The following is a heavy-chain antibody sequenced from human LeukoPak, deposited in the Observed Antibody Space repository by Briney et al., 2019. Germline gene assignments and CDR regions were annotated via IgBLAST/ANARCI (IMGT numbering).Heavy chain of an antibody. Sequence: KPGGSLRLSCAASGFTFSSYWMHWVRQAPGKGLVWVSRINSDGSSTTYADSVKGRFTISRDNAKNTLYLQMNSLRAEDTAVYFCARDYGRSRDYGMDVWGQGTTVTVSS. V-gene: IGHV3-74*01. J-gene: IGHJ6*02. D-gene: IGHD3-10*01. CDR3: ARDYGRSRDYGMDV. CDR1: GFTFSSYW. CDR2: INSDGSST.